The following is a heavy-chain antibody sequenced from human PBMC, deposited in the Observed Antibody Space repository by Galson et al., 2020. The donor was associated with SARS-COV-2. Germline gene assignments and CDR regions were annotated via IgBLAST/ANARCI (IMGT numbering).Heavy chain of an antibody. CDR3: ARRGEGSEYYDFWSGYYTVFDY. V-gene: IGHV1-2*02. J-gene: IGHJ4*02. CDR1: GYTFTGYY. D-gene: IGHD3-3*01. Sequence: ASVKVSCKASGYTFTGYYMHWVRQAPGQGLEWMGWINPNSGGTNYAQKFQGSVTMTRDTSISTAYMELSRLRSDDTAVYYCARRGEGSEYYDFWSGYYTVFDYWGQGTLVTVSS. CDR2: INPNSGGT.